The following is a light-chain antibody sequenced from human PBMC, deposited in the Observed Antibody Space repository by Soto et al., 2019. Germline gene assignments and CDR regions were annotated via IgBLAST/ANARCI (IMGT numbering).Light chain of an antibody. CDR1: RDDIGAYDY. J-gene: IGLJ1*01. V-gene: IGLV2-14*01. CDR2: EVT. Sequence: QSVLTQPASVSGSPGQSITISCAGTRDDIGAYDYVSWYQQHPGNAPKLLVYEVTNRPSGVSDRFSGSKSGNTASLTISGLQAEDEADYYCCSFVDTGTYLFGSGTKVTVL. CDR3: CSFVDTGTYL.